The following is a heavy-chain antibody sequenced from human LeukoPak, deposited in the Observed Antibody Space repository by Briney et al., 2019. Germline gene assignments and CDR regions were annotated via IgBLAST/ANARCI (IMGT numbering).Heavy chain of an antibody. J-gene: IGHJ4*02. Sequence: GGSLRLSCSASGFTFSGYAMQWLRQAPGKGLEYVSAISSNGGSTYYADSMKGRFTISRDNSKNTLYLQMGSLRAEDMAVYYCARGYTRSGFDYRCQGNRVTVSS. D-gene: IGHD2-2*02. CDR2: ISSNGGST. CDR1: GFTFSGYA. CDR3: ARGYTRSGFDY. V-gene: IGHV3-64*02.